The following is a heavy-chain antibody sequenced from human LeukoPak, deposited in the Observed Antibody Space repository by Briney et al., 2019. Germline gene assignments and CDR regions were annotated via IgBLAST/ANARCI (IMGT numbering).Heavy chain of an antibody. D-gene: IGHD1-14*01. J-gene: IGHJ5*02. Sequence: SETLSLTCIVSGGSISSNYRSWIRQSPGKGLEWIGHIHYSGTTNYNPSLKSRITISLDTSKNQFSLKVKSVTAADTAVYYCARGALTGPWGQGILVSVSS. V-gene: IGHV4-59*01. CDR3: ARGALTGP. CDR2: IHYSGTT. CDR1: GGSISSNY.